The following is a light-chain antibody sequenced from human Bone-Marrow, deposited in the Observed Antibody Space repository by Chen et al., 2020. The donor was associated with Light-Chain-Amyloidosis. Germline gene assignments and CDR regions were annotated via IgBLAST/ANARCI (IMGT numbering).Light chain of an antibody. CDR2: DGS. CDR3: QVWDRSSDRPV. Sequence: SYVLTQPSSVSVAPGQTATIACGGNNIGSTRVHWYQQTPGQAPLLVVYDGSDRPSGIHERLSGSNSGNTATLTICRVEAVDEADYYCQVWDRSSDRPVFGGGTKLTVL. J-gene: IGLJ3*02. CDR1: NIGSTR. V-gene: IGLV3-21*02.